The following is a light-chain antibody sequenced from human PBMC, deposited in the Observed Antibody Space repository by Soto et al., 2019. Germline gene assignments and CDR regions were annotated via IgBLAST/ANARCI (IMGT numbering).Light chain of an antibody. CDR2: DAS. CDR3: PQHSNWPQS. J-gene: IGKJ3*01. Sequence: EIVLTQSPAPLSLSPGEIATLSCRASQSVSSLLAWYQQKPGQAPMLLIYDASNRATGIPARFSGSGSGKDFTLTIGSLEPEDFAVDYCPQHSNWPQSCGRGPTVDIK. CDR1: QSVSSL. V-gene: IGKV3-11*01.